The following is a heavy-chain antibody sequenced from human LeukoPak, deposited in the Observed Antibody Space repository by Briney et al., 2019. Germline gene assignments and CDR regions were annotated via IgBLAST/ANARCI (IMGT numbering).Heavy chain of an antibody. V-gene: IGHV4-30-2*01. CDR3: ARVTNLCCSGGSCHPGYSFDY. D-gene: IGHD2-15*01. CDR1: GGSISSGGYS. J-gene: IGHJ4*02. CDR2: IYHSGST. Sequence: SQTLSLTCAVSGGSISSGGYSWSWIRQPPGKGLEWIGYIYHSGSTYYNPSLKSRVTISVDRSKNQFSLKLSSVTAADTAVYYCARVTNLCCSGGSCHPGYSFDYWGQGTLVTVSS.